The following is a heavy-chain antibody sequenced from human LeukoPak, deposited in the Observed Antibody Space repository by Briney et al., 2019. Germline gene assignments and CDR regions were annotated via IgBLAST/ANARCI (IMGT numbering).Heavy chain of an antibody. J-gene: IGHJ4*02. V-gene: IGHV3-7*01. D-gene: IGHD3-22*01. CDR1: GFTFSSFW. CDR3: ARDYDSSDYYPILDY. Sequence: GGSLRLSCAASGFTFSSFWMNWVRQAPGEGLEWVANIKQDGSEKYYVDSVKGRFTISRDNAKNSLYLQMNSLRAEDTAVYCCARDYDSSDYYPILDYWGQGTLVTVSS. CDR2: IKQDGSEK.